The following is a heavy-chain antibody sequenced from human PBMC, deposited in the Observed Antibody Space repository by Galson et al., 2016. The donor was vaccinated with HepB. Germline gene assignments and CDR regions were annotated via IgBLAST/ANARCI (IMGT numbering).Heavy chain of an antibody. CDR2: ISGSGVGT. Sequence: SLRLSCAASGFTFSTYGMHWVRQAPGKGLEWVSAISGSGVGTYYADSVKGRFTISRDNAKNTLYLQMNSLRVEDTAVYFCARSFYAAGSRSLDHWGQGTLVTVSS. D-gene: IGHD2/OR15-2a*01. CDR3: ARSFYAAGSRSLDH. V-gene: IGHV3-23*01. J-gene: IGHJ4*02. CDR1: GFTFSTYG.